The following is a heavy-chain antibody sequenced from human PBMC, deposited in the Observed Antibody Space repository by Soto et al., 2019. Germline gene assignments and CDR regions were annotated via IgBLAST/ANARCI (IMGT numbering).Heavy chain of an antibody. D-gene: IGHD2-2*02. J-gene: IGHJ4*02. CDR3: ARAPHHCSSTSCYKLDY. CDR2: INHSGST. V-gene: IGHV4-34*01. Sequence: TSETLSLTCAVYGGSFSGYYWSWIRQPPGKGLEWIGEINHSGSTNYNPSLKSRVTISVDTSKNQFSLKLSSVTAADTAVYYCARAPHHCSSTSCYKLDYWGQGTLVTVSS. CDR1: GGSFSGYY.